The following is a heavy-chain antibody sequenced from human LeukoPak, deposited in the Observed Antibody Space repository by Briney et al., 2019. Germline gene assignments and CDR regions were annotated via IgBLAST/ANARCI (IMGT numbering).Heavy chain of an antibody. V-gene: IGHV1-2*06. CDR2: INPNSGGT. CDR3: AREIVAGTNFDY. Sequence: ASVKVSCKASGYTFTGYYMHWVRQAPGQGLEWMGRINPNSGGTNYAQKFQGGVTMTRDTSISTAYMELSRLRSDDTAVYYCAREIVAGTNFDYWGQGTLVTVSS. J-gene: IGHJ4*02. CDR1: GYTFTGYY. D-gene: IGHD6-19*01.